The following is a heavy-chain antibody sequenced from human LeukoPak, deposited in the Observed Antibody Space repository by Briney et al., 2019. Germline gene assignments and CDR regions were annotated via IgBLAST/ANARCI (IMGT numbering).Heavy chain of an antibody. CDR2: INPNSGGT. Sequence: ASVKVSCKASGYTFTGYYMHWVRQAPGQGLEWMGWINPNSGGTNYAQKFQGRVTMTRDTSISTAYMELSRLRSDDTAVYYCARARALYYYDSSGYSAFDIWGQGTMVTVSS. D-gene: IGHD3-22*01. J-gene: IGHJ3*02. CDR3: ARARALYYYDSSGYSAFDI. V-gene: IGHV1-2*02. CDR1: GYTFTGYY.